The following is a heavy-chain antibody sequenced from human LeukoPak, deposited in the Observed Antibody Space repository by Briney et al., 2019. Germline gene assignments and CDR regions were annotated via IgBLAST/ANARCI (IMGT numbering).Heavy chain of an antibody. V-gene: IGHV4-31*03. J-gene: IGHJ5*02. CDR3: ARTLRCNTGSCSTNWFDP. CDR2: IYYSGGT. CDR1: GDSISSDGYY. D-gene: IGHD2-15*01. Sequence: PSETLSLTCTVSGDSISSDGYYWSWIRQHPGKGLEWIGYIYYSGGTYYNPSLKSRVTISVDTSKNQFSLKLNSVTAADTAVYHCARTLRCNTGSCSTNWFDPWGQGTLVTVSS.